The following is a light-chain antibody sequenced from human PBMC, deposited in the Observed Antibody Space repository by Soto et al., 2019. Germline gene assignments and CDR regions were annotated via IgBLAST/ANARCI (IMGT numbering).Light chain of an antibody. CDR3: QQYGSSHTWT. CDR2: GAS. J-gene: IGKJ1*01. CDR1: QSITNN. Sequence: ERVMTQSPVTLSVAPWESATLSCRASQSITNNLAWYQQKPGQAPRLLIYGASTRAPGIPVRFRGSGSGTEFTLTIISLQSEDSAVYYCQQYGSSHTWTFGQGTKVDIK. V-gene: IGKV3-15*01.